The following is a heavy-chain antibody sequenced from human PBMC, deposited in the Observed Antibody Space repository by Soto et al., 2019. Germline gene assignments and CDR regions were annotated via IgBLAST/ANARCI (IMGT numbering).Heavy chain of an antibody. CDR3: ATRIMVFGFLIPPFDP. CDR1: GGSVNGYY. D-gene: IGHD3-3*01. V-gene: IGHV4-34*02. J-gene: IGHJ5*02. Sequence: QVHLQQWGAGLLKPSETLSLTCAVYGGSVNGYYWNWIRQPPGKGLDWIAEINHTGGTHYNPFFNSRVTMSVDTSNIQISLRLRSVNAADTDIYYCATRIMVFGFLIPPFDPWGQATQVTVSS. CDR2: INHTGGT.